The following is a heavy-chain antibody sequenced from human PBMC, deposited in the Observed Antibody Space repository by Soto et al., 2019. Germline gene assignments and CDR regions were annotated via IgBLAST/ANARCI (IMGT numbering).Heavy chain of an antibody. CDR3: AKAFSAAAGTYSRRRTPDAFDI. J-gene: IGHJ3*02. Sequence: GGSLRLSCAASGFTFDDYAMHWVRQAPGKGLEWVSGISWNSGSIGYADSVKGRFTISRDNAKNSLYLQMNSLRAEDTALYYCAKAFSAAAGTYSRRRTPDAFDIWGQGTMVTVSS. CDR2: ISWNSGSI. CDR1: GFTFDDYA. V-gene: IGHV3-9*01. D-gene: IGHD6-13*01.